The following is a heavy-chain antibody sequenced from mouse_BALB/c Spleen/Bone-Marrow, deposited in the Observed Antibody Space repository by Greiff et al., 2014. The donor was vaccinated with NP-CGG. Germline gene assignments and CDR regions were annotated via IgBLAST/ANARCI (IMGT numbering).Heavy chain of an antibody. CDR3: ASPHYYNGSPWWCFDV. V-gene: IGHV5-6*01. D-gene: IGHD1-2*01. Sequence: EVMLVESGGDLVKPGGSLKLSCAASGSTFSNYGMSWVRQTPDKRLEWVATISSGGSYTYYPDSLKGRFTISRDNAKNTLYLQMSSLKSEDTAMYYCASPHYYNGSPWWCFDVWGAGTTVTVSS. CDR2: ISSGGSYT. J-gene: IGHJ1*01. CDR1: GSTFSNYG.